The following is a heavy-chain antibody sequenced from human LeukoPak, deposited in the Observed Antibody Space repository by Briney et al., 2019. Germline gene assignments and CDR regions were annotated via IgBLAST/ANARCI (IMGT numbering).Heavy chain of an antibody. J-gene: IGHJ4*02. CDR2: IYYSGST. CDR1: GGSISSYY. CDR3: ARLLAAAGSFVY. Sequence: SETLSLTCTVSGGSISSYYWSWIRQPPGKGLEWIGYIYYSGSTNYNPSLKSRVTISVDTSKNQFSLKLSSVTAADTAVYYCARLLAAAGSFVYWGQGTLVTVSS. V-gene: IGHV4-59*08. D-gene: IGHD6-13*01.